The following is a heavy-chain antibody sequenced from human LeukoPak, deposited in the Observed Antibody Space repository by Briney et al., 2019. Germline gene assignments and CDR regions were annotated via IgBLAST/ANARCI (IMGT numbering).Heavy chain of an antibody. D-gene: IGHD6-6*01. Sequence: PGGSLRLSCAASGFTVSSNYMSWVRQAPGKGLEWVSVIYSGGSTYYADSVKGRFTISRDNSKNTLYLQMNSLRAEDTAVYYCAKDRLAARRDDAFDIWGQGTMVTVSS. CDR1: GFTVSSNY. CDR2: IYSGGST. J-gene: IGHJ3*02. V-gene: IGHV3-53*05. CDR3: AKDRLAARRDDAFDI.